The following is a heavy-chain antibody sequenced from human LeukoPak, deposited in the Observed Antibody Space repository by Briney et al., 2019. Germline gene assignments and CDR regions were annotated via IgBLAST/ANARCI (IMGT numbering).Heavy chain of an antibody. J-gene: IGHJ4*02. Sequence: GGSLRLSCAASGFSFSSYWISWVRQAPGKGLEWVANIKHDGSEKYYVDSVKGRFTVSRDNAKNSLYLQINSLRVEDTAIYYCARDLHGNFESWGQGTLATVSS. V-gene: IGHV3-7*05. D-gene: IGHD5-24*01. CDR1: GFSFSSYW. CDR3: ARDLHGNFES. CDR2: IKHDGSEK.